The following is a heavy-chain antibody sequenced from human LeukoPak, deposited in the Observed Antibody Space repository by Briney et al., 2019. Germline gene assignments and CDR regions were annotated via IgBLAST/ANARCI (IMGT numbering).Heavy chain of an antibody. J-gene: IGHJ4*02. V-gene: IGHV4-59*01. Sequence: SETLSLTCTVSGGSISSYYWSWIRQPPGKGLEWIGYIYYRGNTNYNPSLKSRVTISVDTSKNQLSVKLSSVTAADTAVYYCARGSVDTVTGDYWGQGTLVTVSS. CDR1: GGSISSYY. CDR2: IYYRGNT. D-gene: IGHD4-17*01. CDR3: ARGSVDTVTGDY.